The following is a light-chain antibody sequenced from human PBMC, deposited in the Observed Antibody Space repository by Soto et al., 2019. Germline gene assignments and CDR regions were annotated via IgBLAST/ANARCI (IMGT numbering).Light chain of an antibody. V-gene: IGKV3-15*01. J-gene: IGKJ1*01. CDR3: QQYNNWPPTRT. CDR2: AAS. Sequence: EMVLTQSPATLSVSPGERATLSCRASQGVSSNLAWYQQKPGQAPRLLIYAASTRAAGIPARFSGSGSGTEFTLTISSLQXXXFAVYYCQQYNNWPPTRTFGQGX. CDR1: QGVSSN.